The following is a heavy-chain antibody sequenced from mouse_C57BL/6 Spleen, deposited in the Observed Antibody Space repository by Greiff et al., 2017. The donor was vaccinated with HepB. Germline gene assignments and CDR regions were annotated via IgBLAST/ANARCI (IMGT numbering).Heavy chain of an antibody. CDR1: GYTFTDYY. CDR3: ARGIYYGNFGGY. Sequence: VQLQQSGPELVKPGASVKISCKASGYTFTDYYMNWVKQSHGKSLEWIGDINPNNGGTSYNQKFKGKATLTVDKSSSTAYMELRSLTSEDSAVYYCARGIYYGNFGGYWGQGTTLTVSS. CDR2: INPNNGGT. J-gene: IGHJ2*01. D-gene: IGHD2-1*01. V-gene: IGHV1-26*01.